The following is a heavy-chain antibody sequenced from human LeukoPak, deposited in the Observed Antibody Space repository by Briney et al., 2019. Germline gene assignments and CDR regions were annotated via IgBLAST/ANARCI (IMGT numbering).Heavy chain of an antibody. V-gene: IGHV4-39*07. J-gene: IGHJ4*02. D-gene: IGHD5-24*01. CDR1: GGSISSSSYY. CDR2: IYYSGST. CDR3: ARDRRDGYLDY. Sequence: PSETLSLTCTVSGGSISSSSYYWGWIRQPPGKGLEWIGSIYYSGSTYYNPSLKSRVTISVDTSKNQFSLKLSSVTAADTAVYYCARDRRDGYLDYWGQGTLVTVSS.